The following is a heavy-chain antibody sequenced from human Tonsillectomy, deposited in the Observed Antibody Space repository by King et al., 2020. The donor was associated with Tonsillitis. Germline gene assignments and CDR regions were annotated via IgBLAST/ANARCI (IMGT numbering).Heavy chain of an antibody. V-gene: IGHV3-30*04. CDR2: ISYDGSKR. CDR3: ARYGPFESSTWYHCDR. D-gene: IGHD6-13*01. J-gene: IGHJ5*02. CDR1: GFTFSNYA. Sequence: VQLVESGGDVVQPGRSLRLSCAASGFTFSNYAMHWVRQAPGKGPEWVAVISYDGSKRYYADSVKGRFIISRDNFKNTLYLQMNNLRPEDTAVYYCARYGPFESSTWYHCDRWGQGTLVTVSS.